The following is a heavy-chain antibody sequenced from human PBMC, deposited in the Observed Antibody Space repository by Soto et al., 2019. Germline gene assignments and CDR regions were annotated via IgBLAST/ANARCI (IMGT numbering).Heavy chain of an antibody. D-gene: IGHD2-15*01. CDR3: TKDLKSGSAATLFEP. J-gene: IGHJ5*02. CDR2: ISGSGGRT. CDR1: GFTFTTYA. Sequence: EGQLLESGGGLVQPGGSLRLSCAASGFTFTTYAMAWVRQAPGKGLEWVSYISGSGGRTNYADSVKGRFTISRDNSKNTLYLQMSSLRPADTAVYYCTKDLKSGSAATLFEPWGQGTLVTVSS. V-gene: IGHV3-23*01.